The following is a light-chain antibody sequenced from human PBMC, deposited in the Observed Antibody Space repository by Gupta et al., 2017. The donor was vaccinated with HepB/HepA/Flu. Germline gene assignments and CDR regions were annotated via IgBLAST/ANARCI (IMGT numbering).Light chain of an antibody. Sequence: DIQMTQSPSTLSASVGDRVTITCRASQSISSWLAWYQQKPGKAPKLLIYKASSLESGVPSRFSDSGSGTEFTLTISSLQPDDFATYYCQQYNSYSPCTFGQGTKLEIK. J-gene: IGKJ2*02. CDR3: QQYNSYSPCT. CDR1: QSISSW. V-gene: IGKV1-5*03. CDR2: KAS.